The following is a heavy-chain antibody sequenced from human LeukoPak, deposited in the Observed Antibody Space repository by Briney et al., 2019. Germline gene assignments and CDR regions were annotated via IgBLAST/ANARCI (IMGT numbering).Heavy chain of an antibody. CDR1: GGSISSGSYY. V-gene: IGHV3-23*01. CDR3: AKDLSSGYYSMTEYFQH. Sequence: ETLSLTCTVSGGSISSGSYYWSWVRQAPGKGLEWVSAISGSGGSTYYADSVKGRFTISRDNSKNTLYLQMNSLRAEDTAVYYCAKDLSSGYYSMTEYFQHWGQGTLVTVSS. CDR2: ISGSGGST. J-gene: IGHJ1*01. D-gene: IGHD3-22*01.